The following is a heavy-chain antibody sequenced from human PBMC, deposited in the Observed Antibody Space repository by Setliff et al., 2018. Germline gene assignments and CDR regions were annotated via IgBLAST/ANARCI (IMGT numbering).Heavy chain of an antibody. D-gene: IGHD3-9*01. CDR1: GGSISTYY. V-gene: IGHV4-59*01. CDR3: ARDLTGWGWFDP. J-gene: IGHJ5*02. CDR2: IYYSGST. Sequence: LSLTCTVSGGSISTYYWSWIRQSPGKRLEWVGYIYYSGSTNYNPSLKSRVTISIDTSKNQFSLKLSSVTAADTAVYYCARDLTGWGWFDPWGQGTLVTVSS.